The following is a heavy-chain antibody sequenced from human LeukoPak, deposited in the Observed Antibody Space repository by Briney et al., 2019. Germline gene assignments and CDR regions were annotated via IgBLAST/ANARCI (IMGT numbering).Heavy chain of an antibody. CDR3: ARGGYDEGGAFDY. J-gene: IGHJ4*02. D-gene: IGHD5-12*01. V-gene: IGHV1-8*01. CDR2: MNPNSGNT. CDR1: GFTFTTLD. Sequence: ASVKVSCKASGFTFTTLDYNWVRQATGQGLEWMGWMNPNSGNTGYAQKFQGRVTMTRNTSISTAYMELSSLRSEDTAVYYCARGGYDEGGAFDYWGQGTLVTVSS.